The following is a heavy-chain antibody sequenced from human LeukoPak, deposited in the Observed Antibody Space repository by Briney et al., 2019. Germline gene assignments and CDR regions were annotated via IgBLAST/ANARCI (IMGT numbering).Heavy chain of an antibody. D-gene: IGHD4-17*01. V-gene: IGHV1-18*01. CDR3: ARTTVTTYYFDY. Sequence: ASVKASCKASGYTFTTYGISWVRQAPGQGLEWMGWISTYNTNSNYAQKLQGRVTMTTDTSASTAYMELRSLRSDDTAVYYCARTTVTTYYFDYWGQGTLVTVSS. CDR1: GYTFTTYG. CDR2: ISTYNTNS. J-gene: IGHJ4*02.